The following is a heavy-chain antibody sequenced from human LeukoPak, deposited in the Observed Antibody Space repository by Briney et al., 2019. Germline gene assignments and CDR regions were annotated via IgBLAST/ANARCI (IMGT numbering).Heavy chain of an antibody. D-gene: IGHD4-23*01. V-gene: IGHV1-69*13. CDR1: GGTFSSYA. Sequence: SVKASCKASGGTFSSYAISWVRQAPGQGLEWMGGIIPIFGTANYAQKFQGRVTITADESTSTAYMELGSLRSEDTAVYYCARESLTTVVTSDYWGQGTLVTVSS. J-gene: IGHJ4*02. CDR3: ARESLTTVVTSDY. CDR2: IIPIFGTA.